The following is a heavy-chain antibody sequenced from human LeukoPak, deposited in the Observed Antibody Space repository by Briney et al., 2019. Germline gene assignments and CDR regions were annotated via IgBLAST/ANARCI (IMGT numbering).Heavy chain of an antibody. CDR3: ARLRWLQLIDY. J-gene: IGHJ4*02. D-gene: IGHD5-24*01. V-gene: IGHV4-59*01. CDR1: GGSISSYY. CDR2: IYYSGST. Sequence: SETLSLTCTVSGGSISSYYWSWIRQPPGKGLEWIGYIYYSGSTNYNPSLKSRVTISVDTSKNQYSLKLSSVTAADTAVYYCARLRWLQLIDYWGQGTLVTVSS.